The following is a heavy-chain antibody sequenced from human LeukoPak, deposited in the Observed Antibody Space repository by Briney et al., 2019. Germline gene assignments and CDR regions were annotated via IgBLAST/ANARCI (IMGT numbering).Heavy chain of an antibody. J-gene: IGHJ4*02. CDR3: ARSRWLQNDPFDY. CDR2: INRSGST. V-gene: IGHV4-34*01. CDR1: GGSFSGYY. D-gene: IGHD5-24*01. Sequence: SETLSLTCAVYGGSFSGYYWSWIRQPPGKGLEWIGEINRSGSTNYNPSLKSRVTISVDTSKNQFSLKLSSVTAADTAVYYCARSRWLQNDPFDYWGQGTLVTVSS.